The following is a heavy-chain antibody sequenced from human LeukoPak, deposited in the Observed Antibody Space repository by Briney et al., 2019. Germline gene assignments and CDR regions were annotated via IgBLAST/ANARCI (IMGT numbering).Heavy chain of an antibody. D-gene: IGHD5-12*01. Sequence: SETLSFTCSVSGVSLSSGDYYWSWIRQHPGKGLEWIGYIHYSGSTYYNPSLKSRVSISVSTSKNRFSLQLSSVTAADTAVYYCASVIGYHHFDYWGQGTLVTVSS. J-gene: IGHJ4*02. CDR1: GVSLSSGDYY. CDR2: IHYSGST. CDR3: ASVIGYHHFDY. V-gene: IGHV4-31*03.